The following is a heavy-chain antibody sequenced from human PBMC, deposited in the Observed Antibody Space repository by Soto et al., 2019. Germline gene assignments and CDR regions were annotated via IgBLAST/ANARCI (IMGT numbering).Heavy chain of an antibody. Sequence: VQLVQSGAEVKKPGASVRVSCKASGYTFTSFGLSWVRQAPGQGPEWMGWISPESDKATYAHKFQGRITMTTDTSTTTAYMDLRSLRSDATAVYYCTRDVFFIAPSTVTTDAYWGQGTLVSVS. D-gene: IGHD4-17*01. V-gene: IGHV1-18*01. J-gene: IGHJ4*02. CDR2: ISPESDKA. CDR3: TRDVFFIAPSTVTTDAY. CDR1: GYTFTSFG.